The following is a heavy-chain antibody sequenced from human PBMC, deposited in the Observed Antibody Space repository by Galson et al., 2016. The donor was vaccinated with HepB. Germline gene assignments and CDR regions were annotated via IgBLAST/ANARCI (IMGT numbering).Heavy chain of an antibody. V-gene: IGHV1-3*01. J-gene: IGHJ4*02. CDR1: GYTFIHYD. CDR3: ARGGGALTIVASGALSH. D-gene: IGHD4/OR15-4a*01. CDR2: MNPGKGTT. Sequence: SVKVSCKASGYTFIHYDVYWVRQAPGQRLEWMGWMNPGKGTTRTAPRFQDRVTITSDTSASTVYMKLSSLRSEDTAVYYGARGGGALTIVASGALSHWGQGTLVTVSS.